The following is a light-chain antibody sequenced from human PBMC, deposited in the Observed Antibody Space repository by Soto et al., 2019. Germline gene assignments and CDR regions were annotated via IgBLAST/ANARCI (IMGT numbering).Light chain of an antibody. V-gene: IGKV1-5*03. J-gene: IGKJ1*01. CDR3: QNYKDYSWT. CDR1: QSISRW. CDR2: TTS. Sequence: DIHLTQSPSTLSASVGDRITITCRASQSISRWWAWYQQKPGKAPKLLIYTTSSLESGVPSRFSGSGSGTEFTLTIRSLQPDDFANYYCQNYKDYSWTFGQGTTVAIK.